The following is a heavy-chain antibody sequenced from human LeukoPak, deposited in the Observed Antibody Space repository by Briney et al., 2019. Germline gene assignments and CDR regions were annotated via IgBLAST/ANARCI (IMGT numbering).Heavy chain of an antibody. CDR3: ARERRTISSWYDY. V-gene: IGHV3-11*04. D-gene: IGHD2-15*01. CDR2: ISSSGSTI. CDR1: GFTFSDYY. Sequence: GGSLRLSCAASGFTFSDYYMSWIRQAPGKGLEWDSYISSSGSTIYYADSVKGRFTISRDNAKNSLYLQMNSLRAEDTAVYYCARERRTISSWYDYWGQGTLVTVSS. J-gene: IGHJ4*02.